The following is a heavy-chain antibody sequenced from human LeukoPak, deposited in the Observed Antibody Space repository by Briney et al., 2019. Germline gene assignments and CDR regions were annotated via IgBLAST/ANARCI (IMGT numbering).Heavy chain of an antibody. Sequence: GGSLRLSCAASGFTFNNYAMSWVRQAPGKGLEWVSAISDNGGDRKYADSVKGRFTISRDNSRNTLLLQMNSLRVEDTAIYYCGRDWKLDYWGQGTLVTVSS. CDR2: ISDNGGDR. J-gene: IGHJ4*02. CDR1: GFTFNNYA. CDR3: GRDWKLDY. V-gene: IGHV3-23*01. D-gene: IGHD1-1*01.